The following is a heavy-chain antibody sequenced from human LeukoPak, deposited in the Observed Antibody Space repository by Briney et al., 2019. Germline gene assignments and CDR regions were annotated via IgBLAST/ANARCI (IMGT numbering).Heavy chain of an antibody. V-gene: IGHV3-23*01. CDR3: AKDPPTILLWFGDRGDAFDI. J-gene: IGHJ3*02. Sequence: GGSLRLSCAASGFSFSSYAMSWARQAPGKGLEWVSAISGSGGSTYYADSVKGRFTISRDNSKNTLYLQMNSLRAEDTAVYYCAKDPPTILLWFGDRGDAFDIWGQGTMVTVSS. D-gene: IGHD3-10*01. CDR1: GFSFSSYA. CDR2: ISGSGGST.